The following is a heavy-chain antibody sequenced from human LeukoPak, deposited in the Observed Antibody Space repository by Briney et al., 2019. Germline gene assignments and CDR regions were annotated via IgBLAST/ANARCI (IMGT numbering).Heavy chain of an antibody. D-gene: IGHD6-19*01. Sequence: PGGSLRLSCAASGFTFSSYWMHWVRQAPGKGLVWVSRINSDGSSTSYADSVKGRFTISRDNAKNTLYLQMNSLRAEDTAVYYCPRVIAMAGGDPDYWGQGTLVTASS. CDR1: GFTFSSYW. J-gene: IGHJ4*02. CDR2: INSDGSST. V-gene: IGHV3-74*01. CDR3: PRVIAMAGGDPDY.